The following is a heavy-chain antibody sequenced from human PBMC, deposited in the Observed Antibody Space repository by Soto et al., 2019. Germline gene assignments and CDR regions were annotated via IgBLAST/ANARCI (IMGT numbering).Heavy chain of an antibody. V-gene: IGHV6-1*01. Sequence: PSQTLSLTCAISGDSVSSNSAAWNWIRQSPSGGLEWLGRTYYRSRWYNDYAVSVRSRITINPDTSKNQFSLHLNSVTPEDTAVYYGAGTTSLQWYYMDVWGKGTKVTVSS. J-gene: IGHJ6*03. CDR3: AGTTSLQWYYMDV. D-gene: IGHD1-7*01. CDR2: TYYRSRWYN. CDR1: GDSVSSNSAA.